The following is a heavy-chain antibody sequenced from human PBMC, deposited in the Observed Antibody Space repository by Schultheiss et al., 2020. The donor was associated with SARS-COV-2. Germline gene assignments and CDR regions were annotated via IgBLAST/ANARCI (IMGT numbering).Heavy chain of an antibody. Sequence: GGSLRLSCAASGFIFSSYVMYWVRQAPGKGLEWVSAISGSGGSTYYADSVKGRFTISRDNSKNTLYLQMNSLRAEDTAVYYCARDLTLSYYDSSGPPLVYWGQGTLVTVSS. CDR1: GFIFSSYV. J-gene: IGHJ4*02. V-gene: IGHV3-23*01. D-gene: IGHD3-22*01. CDR3: ARDLTLSYYDSSGPPLVY. CDR2: ISGSGGST.